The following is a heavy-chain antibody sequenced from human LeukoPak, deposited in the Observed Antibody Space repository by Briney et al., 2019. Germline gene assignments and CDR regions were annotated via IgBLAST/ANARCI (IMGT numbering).Heavy chain of an antibody. CDR3: ARNTRGGALYADY. J-gene: IGHJ4*02. CDR2: ISTSTSYT. D-gene: IGHD2-2*01. V-gene: IGHV3-11*03. CDR1: GFTFSDYY. Sequence: GVSLRLSCAASGFTFSDYYMNCIRQAPGKGLEWVSYISTSTSYTNYADSVRGRFTISRDNAKNSLYLQMNSLRAEDTAVYYCARNTRGGALYADYWGQGTLVTVSS.